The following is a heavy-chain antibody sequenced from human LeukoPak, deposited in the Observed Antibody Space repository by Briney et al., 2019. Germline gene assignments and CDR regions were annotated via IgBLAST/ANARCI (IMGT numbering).Heavy chain of an antibody. V-gene: IGHV3-9*01. Sequence: GGSLRLSCAGSGSTFDDYAMHWVRQGPGKGLEWVSGISWNSGSIGYADSVKGRFTISRDNAKNSLYLQMNSLRAEDTALYYCGKDMNYYDSGRAYYYYGMDVWGQGTTVTVSS. CDR2: ISWNSGSI. D-gene: IGHD3-22*01. J-gene: IGHJ6*02. CDR3: GKDMNYYDSGRAYYYYGMDV. CDR1: GSTFDDYA.